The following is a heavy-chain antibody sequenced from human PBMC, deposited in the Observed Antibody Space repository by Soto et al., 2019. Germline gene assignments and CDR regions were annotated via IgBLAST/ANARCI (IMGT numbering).Heavy chain of an antibody. V-gene: IGHV3-30-3*01. CDR3: ARAGMYDFWSGYYYYYGMDV. CDR1: GFTFSSYA. J-gene: IGHJ6*02. Sequence: PGRSLRLSCAASGFTFSSYAMHWVRQAPGKGLEWVAVISYDGSNKYYADSVKGRFTISRDNSKNTLYLQMNSLRAEDTAVYYCARAGMYDFWSGYYYYYGMDVWGQGTTVTVSS. D-gene: IGHD3-3*01. CDR2: ISYDGSNK.